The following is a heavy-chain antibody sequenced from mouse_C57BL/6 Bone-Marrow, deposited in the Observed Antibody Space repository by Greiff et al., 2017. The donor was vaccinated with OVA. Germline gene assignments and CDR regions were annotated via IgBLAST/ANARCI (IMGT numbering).Heavy chain of an antibody. D-gene: IGHD2-14*01. J-gene: IGHJ1*03. CDR1: GFTFSSYA. CDR3: ARGLLSVWDFDV. Sequence: EVHLVESGGGLVKPGGSLKLSCAASGFTFSSYAMSWVRQTPEKRLEWVATISDGGSYTYYPDNVKGRFTISRDNAKNNLYLQMSHLKSEDTAMYYCARGLLSVWDFDVWGTGTTVTVSS. CDR2: ISDGGSYT. V-gene: IGHV5-4*01.